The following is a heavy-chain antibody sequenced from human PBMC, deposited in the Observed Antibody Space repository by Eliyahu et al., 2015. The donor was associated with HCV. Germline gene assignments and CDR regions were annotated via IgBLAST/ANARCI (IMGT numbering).Heavy chain of an antibody. CDR2: IYYSGST. Sequence: QLQESGPGQVKPSETLSLTCSVSGGAVRDGNYYWTWIRRPPGKGLEWIGSIYYSGSTMYNPSLKSRVTISVDTSKNQFSLRLSSVTAADTAVYYCARATVTTLVGPWGQGTLVTVSS. J-gene: IGHJ5*02. D-gene: IGHD4-17*01. CDR1: GGAVRDGNYY. CDR3: ARATVTTLVGP. V-gene: IGHV4-61*01.